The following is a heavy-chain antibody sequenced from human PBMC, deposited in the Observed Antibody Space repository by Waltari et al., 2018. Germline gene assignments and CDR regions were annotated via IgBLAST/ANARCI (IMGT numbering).Heavy chain of an antibody. CDR2: IYPGDSDT. CDR3: ERHDDYSNYGLFFY. CDR1: GYSFTSYW. D-gene: IGHD4-4*01. J-gene: IGHJ4*02. Sequence: EVQLVQSGAEVKTPGESLKISCKGSGYSFTSYWIGWVRQLPGKGLEGMGIIYPGDSDTRYSPSFQGQVTISADKSISTAYLQWSSLKASDTAMYYCERHDDYSNYGLFFYWGQGTLVTVSS. V-gene: IGHV5-51*01.